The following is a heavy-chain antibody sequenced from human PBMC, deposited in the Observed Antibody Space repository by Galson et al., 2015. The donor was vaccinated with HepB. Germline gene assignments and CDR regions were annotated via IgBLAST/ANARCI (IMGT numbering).Heavy chain of an antibody. J-gene: IGHJ2*01. CDR2: TYYRSKWYN. V-gene: IGHV6-1*01. Sequence: CAISGDSVSSNSAAWNWIRQSPSRGLEWLGRTYYRSKWYNDYAVSVKSRITINPDTSKNQFSLQLNSVTPEDTAAYYCARGDQLTGYFDLWGRGTLVTVSS. D-gene: IGHD1-14*01. CDR1: GDSVSSNSAA. CDR3: ARGDQLTGYFDL.